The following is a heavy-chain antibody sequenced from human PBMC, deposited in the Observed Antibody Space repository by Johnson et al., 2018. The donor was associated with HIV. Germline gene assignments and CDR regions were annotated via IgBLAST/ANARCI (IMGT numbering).Heavy chain of an antibody. J-gene: IGHJ3*02. Sequence: VQLVESGGGVVRPGGSLRLSCAASGFTFSSYDMHWVRQATGKGLEWVSTIGTAVDTYYPGSVKGRFTISRENAKNSLYLQMNSLRAGDTAMYYGARGGSRITIFGVVTNLCAFDIWGQGTMVTVSS. V-gene: IGHV3-13*01. CDR1: GFTFSSYD. CDR3: ARGGSRITIFGVVTNLCAFDI. CDR2: IGTAVDT. D-gene: IGHD3-3*01.